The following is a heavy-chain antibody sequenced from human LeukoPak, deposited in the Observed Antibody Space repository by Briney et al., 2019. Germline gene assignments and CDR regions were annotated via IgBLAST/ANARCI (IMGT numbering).Heavy chain of an antibody. Sequence: GASVKVSCKASGYTFTSYGVSWVRQAPGQGLEWMGWISPYNGNTNYAQKFQGRVTMTTDTSTRTAYMELRSLRSDDTAVYYCARSVTMADYWGQGTLVTVSS. CDR3: ARSVTMADY. J-gene: IGHJ4*02. V-gene: IGHV1-18*01. D-gene: IGHD4-17*01. CDR2: ISPYNGNT. CDR1: GYTFTSYG.